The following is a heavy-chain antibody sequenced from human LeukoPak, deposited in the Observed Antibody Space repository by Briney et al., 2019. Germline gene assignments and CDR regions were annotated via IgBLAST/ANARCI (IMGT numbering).Heavy chain of an antibody. CDR3: ARAEYYYYGMDV. D-gene: IGHD1-14*01. CDR2: ISSTGSTI. Sequence: GGSLRLSCAASGFTFSSYNMNWVRQAPGKGLEWVSYISSTGSTIYYADSVKGQFTISRDSAKNSLYLQMNSLRDEDTAVYYCARAEYYYYGMDVWGQGTTVTVSS. J-gene: IGHJ6*02. V-gene: IGHV3-48*02. CDR1: GFTFSSYN.